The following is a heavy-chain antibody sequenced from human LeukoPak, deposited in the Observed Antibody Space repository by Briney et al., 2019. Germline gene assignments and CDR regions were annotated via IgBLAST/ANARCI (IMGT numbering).Heavy chain of an antibody. Sequence: GGSLRLSCAASGFTFDDYAMHWVRQAPGKGLEWVSGISWNSGSIGYADSVKGRFTISRDNAKNSLYLQMNSLRAEDMALYYCAKDKGSGGKEIDYWGQGTLVTVSS. CDR1: GFTFDDYA. J-gene: IGHJ4*02. V-gene: IGHV3-9*03. CDR3: AKDKGSGGKEIDY. D-gene: IGHD6-19*01. CDR2: ISWNSGSI.